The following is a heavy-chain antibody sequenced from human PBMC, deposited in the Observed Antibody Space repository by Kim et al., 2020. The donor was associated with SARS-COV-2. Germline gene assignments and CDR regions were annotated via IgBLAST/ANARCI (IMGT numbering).Heavy chain of an antibody. J-gene: IGHJ2*01. CDR3: AKRAITMVRVDWYFDL. Sequence: GGSLRLSCAASGFTFSSYAMSWVRQAPGKGLEWVSAISGSGGSTYYADSVKGRFTISRDNSKNTLYLQMNSLRAEDTAVYYCAKRAITMVRVDWYFDLWGRGTLVTVSS. CDR1: GFTFSSYA. D-gene: IGHD3-10*01. CDR2: ISGSGGST. V-gene: IGHV3-23*01.